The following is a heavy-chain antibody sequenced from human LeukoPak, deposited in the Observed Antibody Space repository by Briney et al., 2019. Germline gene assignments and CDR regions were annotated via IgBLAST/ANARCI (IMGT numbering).Heavy chain of an antibody. CDR1: GGTFSSYA. D-gene: IGHD2-2*01. J-gene: IGHJ6*03. CDR2: IIPTFGTA. Sequence: SVKVSCKASGGTFSSYAISWVRQAPGQGLEWMGGIIPTFGTANHAQKFQGRVTITADESTTTAYMELSSLRSEDTAVYYCATIVAAAIPRGPQGDYYYMDVWGKGTTVTVSS. V-gene: IGHV1-69*13. CDR3: ATIVAAAIPRGPQGDYYYMDV.